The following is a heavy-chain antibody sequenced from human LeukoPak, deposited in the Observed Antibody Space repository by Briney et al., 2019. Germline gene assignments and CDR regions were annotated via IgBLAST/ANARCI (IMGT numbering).Heavy chain of an antibody. CDR1: GFTFSSYW. CDR2: IRYDGSNK. J-gene: IGHJ4*02. CDR3: AKDLPRSRLED. Sequence: PGGSLRLSCAASGFTFSSYWMHWVRQAPGKGLEWVAFIRYDGSNKYYADSVKGRFTISRDNSKNTLYLQMNSLRAEDTAVYYCAKDLPRSRLEDWGQGTLVTVSS. V-gene: IGHV3-30*02.